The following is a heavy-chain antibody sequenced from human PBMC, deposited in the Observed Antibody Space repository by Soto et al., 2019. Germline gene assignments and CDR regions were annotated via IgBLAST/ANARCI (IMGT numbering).Heavy chain of an antibody. J-gene: IGHJ5*02. CDR1: GGSISSGGYY. CDR2: TSYSGTT. CDR3: ARLGAYHQSLDP. Sequence: PSETLSLTCTVSGGSISSGGYYWSWIRQHPGKGLECIGFTSYSGTTYYNTSLWSRVSMSVDTSKNQFSLRLTSVTAADTAVYYCARLGAYHQSLDPWGPGTLVTVSS. V-gene: IGHV4-31*03. D-gene: IGHD2-21*01.